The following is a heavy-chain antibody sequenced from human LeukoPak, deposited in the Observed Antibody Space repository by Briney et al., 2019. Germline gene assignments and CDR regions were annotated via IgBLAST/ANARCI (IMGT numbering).Heavy chain of an antibody. Sequence: PGRSLRLSCAASGFTFSNYGMHWVRQTPDKGLEWVAIIWNDGTYDYYADSVKGRFTISRDNSKNMLYLQMNSLGAEDTAVYYCAKPTRGGGGSFLIEQWGQGTLVTVSS. V-gene: IGHV3-33*06. D-gene: IGHD1-26*01. CDR1: GFTFSNYG. CDR2: IWNDGTYD. CDR3: AKPTRGGGGSFLIEQ. J-gene: IGHJ4*02.